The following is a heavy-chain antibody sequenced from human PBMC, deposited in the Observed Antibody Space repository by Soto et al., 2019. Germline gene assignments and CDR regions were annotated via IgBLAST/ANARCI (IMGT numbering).Heavy chain of an antibody. V-gene: IGHV4-59*08. D-gene: IGHD3-3*01. J-gene: IGHJ4*02. CDR2: IYYSRST. CDR3: ASSIAIFGMGKYYFDY. Sequence: PCKGLEWIGYIYYSRSTNYNPSLKSRVTISVDTSKNQFSLKLRSVTAADTAVYYCASSIAIFGMGKYYFDYSGQRNLVSVSS.